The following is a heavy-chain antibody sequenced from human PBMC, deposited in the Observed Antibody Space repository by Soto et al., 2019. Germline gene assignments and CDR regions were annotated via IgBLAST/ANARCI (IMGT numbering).Heavy chain of an antibody. D-gene: IGHD6-13*01. CDR3: ARDPYSSSWYNFDY. CDR2: ISYDGSNK. V-gene: IGHV3-30-3*01. CDR1: GFTFSSYA. Sequence: QVQLVESGGGVVQPGRSLRLSCAASGFTFSSYAMHWVRQAPGKGLEWVAVISYDGSNKYYADSVKGRFTISRDNSKNTLYLQMNSLRAEDTALYYCARDPYSSSWYNFDYWGQGTLVTVSS. J-gene: IGHJ4*02.